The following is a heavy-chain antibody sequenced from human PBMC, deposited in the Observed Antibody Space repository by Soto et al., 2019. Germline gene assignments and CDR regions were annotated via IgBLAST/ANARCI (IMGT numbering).Heavy chain of an antibody. J-gene: IGHJ5*02. CDR2: IYHSGST. CDR3: TASSSTSPRYNWFDP. CDR1: GGSISSGGYS. V-gene: IGHV4-30-2*01. D-gene: IGHD2-2*01. Sequence: LSLTCAVSGGSISSGGYSWSWIRQPPGKGLEWIGYIYHSGSTYYNPSLKSRVTISVDRSKNQFSLKLSSVTAADTAVYYCTASSSTSPRYNWFDPWGQGTLVTVSS.